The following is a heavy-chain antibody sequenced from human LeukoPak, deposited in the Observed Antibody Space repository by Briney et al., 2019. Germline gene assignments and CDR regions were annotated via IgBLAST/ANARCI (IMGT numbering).Heavy chain of an antibody. D-gene: IGHD5-18*01. Sequence: GGSLRLSCAASGFTFSSYGMSWVRQAPGKGLEWVSGISGSGGSTYYADSVKGRFTISRDNSKNTLYPQMNSLRAEDTAVYYCAKDLSDPVMVIDSWGQGTLVTVSS. V-gene: IGHV3-23*01. J-gene: IGHJ4*02. CDR2: ISGSGGST. CDR1: GFTFSSYG. CDR3: AKDLSDPVMVIDS.